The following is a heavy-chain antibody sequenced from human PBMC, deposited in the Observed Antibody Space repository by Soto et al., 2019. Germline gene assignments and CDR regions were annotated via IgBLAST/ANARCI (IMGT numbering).Heavy chain of an antibody. CDR3: ARVNYDSSGYYRTGAFDI. D-gene: IGHD3-22*01. Sequence: GGSLRLSCAASVFTFISYGMHWVLQAPGKGLEWVAVIWYDGSNKYYADSVKGRFTISRDNSKNTLYLQMNSLRAEDTAVYYCARVNYDSSGYYRTGAFDIWGQGTMVTVSS. V-gene: IGHV3-33*01. J-gene: IGHJ3*02. CDR1: VFTFISYG. CDR2: IWYDGSNK.